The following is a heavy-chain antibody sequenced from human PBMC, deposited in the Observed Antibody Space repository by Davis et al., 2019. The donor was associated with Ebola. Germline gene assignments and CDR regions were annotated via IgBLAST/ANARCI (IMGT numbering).Heavy chain of an antibody. Sequence: ASVTVSCKASGYTLTSYYMHWVRQAPGQGLEWMGIINPSGGSTSYAQKFQGRVTMTRDTSTSTVYMELSSLRSEDTAVYYCARDWAGTFWFDPWGQGTLVTVSS. CDR3: ARDWAGTFWFDP. J-gene: IGHJ5*02. V-gene: IGHV1-46*01. CDR1: GYTLTSYY. D-gene: IGHD6-19*01. CDR2: INPSGGST.